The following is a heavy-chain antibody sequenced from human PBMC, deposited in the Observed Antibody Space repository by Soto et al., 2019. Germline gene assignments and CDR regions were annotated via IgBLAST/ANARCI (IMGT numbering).Heavy chain of an antibody. Sequence: QVQLVQSGSEVKKPGSSVKVSCKASGCTFSSYTISWVRQAPGQGLEWMGRIIPILGIANYAQKFQGRITITAEKSTSTAYMELSSLRSEDTAVYYCARGGGITVTTAGYYYCMDVWGKGNTVTVSS. V-gene: IGHV1-69*02. D-gene: IGHD4-17*01. CDR2: IIPILGIA. CDR3: ARGGGITVTTAGYYYCMDV. J-gene: IGHJ6*03. CDR1: GCTFSSYT.